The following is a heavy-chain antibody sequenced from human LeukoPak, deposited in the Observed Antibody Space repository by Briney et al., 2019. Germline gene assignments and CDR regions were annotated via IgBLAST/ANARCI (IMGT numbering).Heavy chain of an antibody. CDR3: TREVSGSSWYQDY. D-gene: IGHD6-13*01. CDR1: GFTFSNFA. J-gene: IGHJ4*02. Sequence: GGSLRFSCAASGFTFSNFALHWARQAPGKGLEWVAYISYDESNKYYADSVKGRFTISRDDSKNTLYLQMSSLRAEDTAVYYCTREVSGSSWYQDYWGQGTLLTVSS. CDR2: ISYDESNK. V-gene: IGHV3-30-3*01.